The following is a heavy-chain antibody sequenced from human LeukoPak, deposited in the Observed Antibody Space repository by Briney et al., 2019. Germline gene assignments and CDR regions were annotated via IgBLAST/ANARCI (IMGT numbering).Heavy chain of an antibody. D-gene: IGHD3-10*02. CDR2: IKQDGSEK. CDR3: ARYLSSGTPFAPFDY. Sequence: TGGSLRLSCAASGFTFSSYWMSWVRQAPGKGLEWVANIKQDGSEKYYVDSVKGRFTISRDNAKNSLYLQMNSLRAEDTAVYYCARYLSSGTPFAPFDYWGQGTLVTVSS. J-gene: IGHJ4*02. CDR1: GFTFSSYW. V-gene: IGHV3-7*01.